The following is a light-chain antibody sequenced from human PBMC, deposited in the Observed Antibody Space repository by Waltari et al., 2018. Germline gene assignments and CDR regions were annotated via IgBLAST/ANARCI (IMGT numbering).Light chain of an antibody. CDR1: SSHFGAGYD. Sequence: QSVLTQPPSMSGAPGQKVTIPCTGGSSHFGAGYDVHWYQQFPGTAPKLLIFGNTNRAAGVPGRISGSRFGASASLAIAGLQSEDEAVYYCQSFDSSLSASVFGGGTKLTVL. CDR3: QSFDSSLSASV. J-gene: IGLJ3*02. CDR2: GNT. V-gene: IGLV1-40*01.